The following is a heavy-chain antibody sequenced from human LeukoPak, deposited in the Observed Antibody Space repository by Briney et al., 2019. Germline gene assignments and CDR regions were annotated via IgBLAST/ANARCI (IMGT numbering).Heavy chain of an antibody. Sequence: GGSLRLSCAASGFTFSSYEMNWVRQAPGKGLEWVSYISSSGSTIYYADSVKGRFTISRDNSKNTLYLQMNSLRAEDTAVYYCARGAHKRDDYGGFFDYWGQGTLVTVSS. CDR3: ARGAHKRDDYGGFFDY. J-gene: IGHJ4*02. CDR2: ISSSGSTI. CDR1: GFTFSSYE. D-gene: IGHD4-23*01. V-gene: IGHV3-48*03.